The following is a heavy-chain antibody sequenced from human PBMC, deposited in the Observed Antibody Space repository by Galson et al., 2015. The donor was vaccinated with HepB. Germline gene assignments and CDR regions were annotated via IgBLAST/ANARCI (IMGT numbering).Heavy chain of an antibody. D-gene: IGHD1-26*01. CDR1: GFSLSTSGVG. Sequence: PALVKPTQTLTLTCTFSGFSLSTSGVGVGWIRQPPGKALEWLALIYWNDDKRYSPSLKSRLPITKDTSKNQVVLTMTNMDPVDTATYYCAHRRGGSYYSYWGQGTLVTVSS. V-gene: IGHV2-5*01. CDR2: IYWNDDK. CDR3: AHRRGGSYYSY. J-gene: IGHJ4*02.